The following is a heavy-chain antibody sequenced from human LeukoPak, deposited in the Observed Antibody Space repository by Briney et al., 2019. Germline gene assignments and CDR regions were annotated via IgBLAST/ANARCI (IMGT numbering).Heavy chain of an antibody. D-gene: IGHD2/OR15-2a*01. V-gene: IGHV3-74*01. CDR1: GNYW. J-gene: IGHJ4*02. CDR2: INSDGSWT. CDR3: VSFYETY. Sequence: GGSLRLSCAASGNYWMHWVRQVPGKGLVWVSHINSDGSWTSYVDSVKGRFTISKDNAKNTVYLQMNSLRAEDTAVYYCVSFYETYWGRGTLVTVSS.